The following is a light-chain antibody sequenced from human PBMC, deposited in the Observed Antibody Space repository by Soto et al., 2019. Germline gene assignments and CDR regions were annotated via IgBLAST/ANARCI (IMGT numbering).Light chain of an antibody. CDR2: RNN. V-gene: IGLV1-40*01. J-gene: IGLJ3*02. CDR3: QSFDSNLSGWV. CDR1: SSNIGAGHD. Sequence: QSVLTQPPSVSGAPGQRVTISCTGNSSNIGAGHDVHRYQQPPGTAPKLLIFRNNNRASGVPGRFSGARSGTSASLAITGLQTGDEADYYCQSFDSNLSGWVFGGGTKLTVL.